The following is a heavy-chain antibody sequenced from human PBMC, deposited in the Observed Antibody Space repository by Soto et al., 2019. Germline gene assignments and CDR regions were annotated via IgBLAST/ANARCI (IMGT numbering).Heavy chain of an antibody. D-gene: IGHD6-13*01. Sequence: VQLVESGGGLVKPGGSRRLSCAASGFTFSSYSMNWVRQAPGKGLEWVAVISYDGSNKYYADSVKGRFTISRDNYKNTLYLQMNSLRAEDTAVYYCAREFSSWNYYYYYGMDVWGQGTTVTVSS. V-gene: IGHV3-30*03. CDR2: ISYDGSNK. CDR1: GFTFSSYS. J-gene: IGHJ6*02. CDR3: AREFSSWNYYYYYGMDV.